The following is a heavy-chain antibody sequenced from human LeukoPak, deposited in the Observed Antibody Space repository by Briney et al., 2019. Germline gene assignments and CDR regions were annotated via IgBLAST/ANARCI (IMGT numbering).Heavy chain of an antibody. Sequence: PETLSLTCTVSGGSISSSSYHWGWIRQPPGKGLEWIGSIYYSGSTYYNPSLKSRVTISVDTSKNQFSLKLSSVTAADTAVYYCARRRVGFDYWGQGTLVTVSS. CDR1: GGSISSSSYH. V-gene: IGHV4-39*07. CDR3: ARRRVGFDY. J-gene: IGHJ4*02. CDR2: IYYSGST. D-gene: IGHD2-2*01.